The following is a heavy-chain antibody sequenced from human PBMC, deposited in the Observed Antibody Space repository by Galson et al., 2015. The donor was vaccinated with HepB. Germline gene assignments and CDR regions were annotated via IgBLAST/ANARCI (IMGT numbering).Heavy chain of an antibody. J-gene: IGHJ4*02. CDR3: ARVIGYYHVGGGPPDY. Sequence: SLRLSCAASGFNFNGYAMHWVRQAPDKGLEWVAVMWGDGSNEYYADSVKGRFIISRDNSKKTVYLQMNSLRAEDTAVYYCARVIGYYHVGGGPPDYWGQGTLVTVSS. CDR1: GFNFNGYA. CDR2: MWGDGSNE. V-gene: IGHV3-33*01. D-gene: IGHD3-10*02.